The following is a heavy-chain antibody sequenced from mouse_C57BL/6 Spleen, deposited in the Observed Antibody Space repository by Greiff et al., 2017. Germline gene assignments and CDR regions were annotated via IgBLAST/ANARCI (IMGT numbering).Heavy chain of an antibody. CDR2: INYDGSST. D-gene: IGHD2-3*01. CDR1: GFTFSDYY. V-gene: IGHV5-16*01. CDR3: ARGWLLQGFAY. J-gene: IGHJ3*01. Sequence: EVMLVESEGGLVQPGSSMKLSCTASGFTFSDYYMAWVRQVPEKGLEWVANINYDGSSTYYLDSLKSRFIISRDNAKNILYLQMSSLKSEDTATYYCARGWLLQGFAYWGQGTLVTVSA.